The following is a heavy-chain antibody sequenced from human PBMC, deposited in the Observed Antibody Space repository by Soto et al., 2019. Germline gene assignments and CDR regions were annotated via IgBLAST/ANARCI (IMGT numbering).Heavy chain of an antibody. J-gene: IGHJ4*02. V-gene: IGHV4-59*08. CDR3: ARRYGGNLDY. Sequence: QVQLQESGPGLVKPSETLSLTCTVSGGSISSYYWSWIRQPPGKGLEWIGYIYYSGSTNYNPSLXSXVXIXXDTSKNHFSLKLSSVTAADTAVYYCARRYGGNLDYWGQGTLVTVSS. CDR2: IYYSGST. D-gene: IGHD1-26*01. CDR1: GGSISSYY.